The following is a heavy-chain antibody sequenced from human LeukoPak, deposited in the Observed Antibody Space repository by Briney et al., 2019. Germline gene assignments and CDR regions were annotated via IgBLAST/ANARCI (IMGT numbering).Heavy chain of an antibody. CDR3: ARGSSGYDY. D-gene: IGHD3-3*01. CDR1: GGTFSSYA. CDR2: LIPILGIA. Sequence: VKVSFKASGGTFSSYAISWVRQAPGQGLEWMGRLIPILGIANYAQKFQGRVTITADKSTSTAYMELSSLRSEDTAVYYCARGSSGYDYWGQGTLVTVSS. V-gene: IGHV1-69*04. J-gene: IGHJ4*02.